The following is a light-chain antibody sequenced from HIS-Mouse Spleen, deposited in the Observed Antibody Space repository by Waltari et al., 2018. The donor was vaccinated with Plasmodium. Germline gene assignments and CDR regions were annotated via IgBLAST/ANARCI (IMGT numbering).Light chain of an antibody. V-gene: IGKV4-1*01. Sequence: DIVMTQSPDSLAVSLGERATINCNSSQSVLYSSNNKNYLAWYQQKPGQPPKLLIYWASTRESGVPERFSGSGSVTDFTLTISSLQAEDEAVYYCQQYYSTPWTFGQGTKVEIK. CDR1: QSVLYSSNNKNY. CDR3: QQYYSTPWT. CDR2: WAS. J-gene: IGKJ1*01.